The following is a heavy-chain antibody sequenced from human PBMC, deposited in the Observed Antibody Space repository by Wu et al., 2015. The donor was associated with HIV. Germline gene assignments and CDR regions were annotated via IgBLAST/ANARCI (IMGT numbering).Heavy chain of an antibody. V-gene: IGHV1-69*12. CDR3: ARSLLRLGVGYRQSTYFDY. Sequence: QVQLVQSGAEVKKPGSSVKVSCKASGGTFSSYAISWVRQAPGQGLEWMGGIIPIFGTANYAQKFQGRVTITADESTSTAYMELSSLRSEDTAVYYCARSLLRLGVGYRQSTYFDYWGQGTLVTVSS. D-gene: IGHD3-16*01. J-gene: IGHJ4*02. CDR1: GGTFSSYA. CDR2: IIPIFGTA.